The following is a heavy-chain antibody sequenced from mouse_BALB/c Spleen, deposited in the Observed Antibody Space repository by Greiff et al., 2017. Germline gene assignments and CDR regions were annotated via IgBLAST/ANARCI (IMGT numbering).Heavy chain of an antibody. V-gene: IGHV5-9-3*01. CDR2: ISSGGSYT. CDR3: ARHEVQTWFAY. D-gene: IGHD2-14*01. J-gene: IGHJ3*01. CDR1: GFTFSSYA. Sequence: EVKLMESGGGLVKPGGSLKLSCAASGFTFSSYAMSWVRQTPEKRLEWVATISSGGSYTYYPDSVKGRFTISRDNAKNTLYLQMSSLRSEDTAMYYCARHEVQTWFAYWGQGTLVTVSA.